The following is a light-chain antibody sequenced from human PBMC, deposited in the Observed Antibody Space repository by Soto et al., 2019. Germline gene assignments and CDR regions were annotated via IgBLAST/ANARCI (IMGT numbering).Light chain of an antibody. J-gene: IGKJ1*01. V-gene: IGKV3-20*01. CDR1: QSVSSSY. CDR2: GAS. Sequence: EIVLTQSPGTLSLSPGERATLSCRASQSVSSSYLAWYQQKPGQAPRLLLYGASSRATDIPDRFSGSGSGPAFTLTISRLEPEDFAVYYCQQYGSSPWTFGQGTKVDIK. CDR3: QQYGSSPWT.